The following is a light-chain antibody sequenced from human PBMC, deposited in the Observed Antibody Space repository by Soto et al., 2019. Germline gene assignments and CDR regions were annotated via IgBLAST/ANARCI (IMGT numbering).Light chain of an antibody. CDR2: DAS. CDR1: QTISRW. V-gene: IGKV1-5*01. J-gene: IGKJ5*01. Sequence: VHLTHTPSTLSASVLYEVTITFRSIQTISRWLSLYHQKPGRAPKLLIYDASTLESGVPSRFIGSGSETEFTLTISRLQPDDFATYFCHSRAFGQGTRLEIK. CDR3: HSRA.